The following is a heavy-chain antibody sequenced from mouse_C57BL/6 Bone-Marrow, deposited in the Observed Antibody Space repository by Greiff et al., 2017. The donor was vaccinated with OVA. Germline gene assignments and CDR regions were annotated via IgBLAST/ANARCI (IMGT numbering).Heavy chain of an antibody. D-gene: IGHD1-1*01. CDR1: GFSLTSYG. CDR2: IWGVGST. V-gene: IGHV2-6*01. CDR3: ASNHYYGSSCGDY. Sequence: VQLVESGPGLVAPSQSLSITCTVSGFSLTSYGVDWVRQSPGKGLEWLGVIWGVGSTNYSSALKSRLSISKDNSKSQVFLKMNSLQTDDTAMYYCASNHYYGSSCGDYGGQGTTLTVST. J-gene: IGHJ2*01.